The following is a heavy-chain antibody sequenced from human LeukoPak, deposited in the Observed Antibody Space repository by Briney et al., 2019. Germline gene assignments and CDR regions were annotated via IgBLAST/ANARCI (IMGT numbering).Heavy chain of an antibody. V-gene: IGHV5-51*01. CDR1: GYTFNTHW. J-gene: IGHJ4*01. Sequence: GESLQISCKGSGYTFNTHWIGWVRQMPGKGLEWMGIIYPGDSNTRYSPSFQGQVTISVDKSITTAYLQWTTLKASDTAMYYCERTYCSGGGCLGSFDYWGHGTLVTVSS. D-gene: IGHD2-15*01. CDR3: ERTYCSGGGCLGSFDY. CDR2: IYPGDSNT.